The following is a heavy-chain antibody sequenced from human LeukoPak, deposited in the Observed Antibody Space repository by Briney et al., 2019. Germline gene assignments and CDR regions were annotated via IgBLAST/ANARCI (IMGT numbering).Heavy chain of an antibody. CDR3: ARDNDAFDI. J-gene: IGHJ3*02. D-gene: IGHD2-15*01. Sequence: PSETLSLTCAVYGGSFSGYYWSWIRQPPGKGLEWTGEINHSGSTNYNPSLKSRVTISVDTSKNQFSLKLSSVTAADTAVYYCARDNDAFDIWGQGTMVTVSS. CDR2: INHSGST. V-gene: IGHV4-34*01. CDR1: GGSFSGYY.